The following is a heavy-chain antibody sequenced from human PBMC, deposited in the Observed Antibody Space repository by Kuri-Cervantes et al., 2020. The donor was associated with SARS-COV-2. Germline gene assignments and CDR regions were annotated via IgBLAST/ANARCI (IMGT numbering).Heavy chain of an antibody. D-gene: IGHD3-22*01. Sequence: SVKVSCKASGGTFSSHSIAWVRQAPGQGLEWMGRIIPLLGTINHAQKFRGRVTITADKSTSTAYMELSSLRSEDTAVYYCATDQVWDDNSSYYLDYWGQGTLVTVSS. CDR3: ATDQVWDDNSSYYLDY. J-gene: IGHJ4*02. CDR2: IIPLLGTI. V-gene: IGHV1-69*08. CDR1: GGTFSSHS.